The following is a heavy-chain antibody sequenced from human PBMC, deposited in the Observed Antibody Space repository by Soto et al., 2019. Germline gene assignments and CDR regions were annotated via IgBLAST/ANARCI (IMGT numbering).Heavy chain of an antibody. V-gene: IGHV1-18*01. D-gene: IGHD5-12*01. CDR3: AREGTAPGPGYGTNYYYYGMDV. Sequence: QVQLVQSGAEVKKPGASVKVSCKASGYTFTSYGISWVRQAPGQGLEWMGWISAYNGNTNYAQKLQGRVTMTTDTSTSTAYMELRSLRSDDTAVYYCAREGTAPGPGYGTNYYYYGMDVWGQGTTVTVSS. CDR1: GYTFTSYG. J-gene: IGHJ6*02. CDR2: ISAYNGNT.